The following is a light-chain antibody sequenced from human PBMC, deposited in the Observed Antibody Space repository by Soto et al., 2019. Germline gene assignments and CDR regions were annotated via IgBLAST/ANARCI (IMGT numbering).Light chain of an antibody. CDR1: WNVGSS. CDR3: QKGRT. CDR2: DAS. J-gene: IGKJ2*01. V-gene: IGKV3-11*01. Sequence: FVLTQSPATLSLSPGERATLSCRASWNVGSSLAWHQQKPGQAPRLLMYDASKRPTGIPARFSGSGSGTDFTLASSSLEAEDFAVYYCQKGRTFGQGNRLEIK.